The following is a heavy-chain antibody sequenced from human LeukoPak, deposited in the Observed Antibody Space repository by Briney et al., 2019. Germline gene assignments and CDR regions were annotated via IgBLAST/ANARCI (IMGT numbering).Heavy chain of an antibody. V-gene: IGHV3-74*01. CDR2: INSDGSST. J-gene: IGHJ4*02. D-gene: IGHD3-22*01. CDR3: ARGYDSSGYYWRLDY. Sequence: GGSLELSCAASGFTFSSYGMHWVRQAPGKGLEWVSRINSDGSSTTYADSVKGRFTISKDNAKNTLYLQMNSLRAEDTAVYYCARGYDSSGYYWRLDYWGQGTLVTVSS. CDR1: GFTFSSYG.